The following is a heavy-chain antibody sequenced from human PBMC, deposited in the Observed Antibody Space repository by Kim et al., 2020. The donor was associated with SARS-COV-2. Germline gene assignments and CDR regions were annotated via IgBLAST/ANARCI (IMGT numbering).Heavy chain of an antibody. CDR3: ARAKRDILTGYYYYGMDV. Sequence: GGSLRLSCAASGFTFSSYEMNWVRQAPGKGLEWVSYISSSGSTIYYADSVKGRFTISRDNAKNSLYLQMNSLRAEDTAVYYCARAKRDILTGYYYYGMDVWGQGTTGTVSS. J-gene: IGHJ6*02. V-gene: IGHV3-48*03. D-gene: IGHD3-9*01. CDR1: GFTFSSYE. CDR2: ISSSGSTI.